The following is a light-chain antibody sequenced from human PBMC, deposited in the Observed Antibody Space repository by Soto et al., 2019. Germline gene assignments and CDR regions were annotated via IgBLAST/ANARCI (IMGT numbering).Light chain of an antibody. Sequence: DIVMTQSPESLAVSLGERATINCKSSQSVFYSSNNKNYLAWYQQKPGQPPNLLIYWASTRESGVPDRFSGSASGTDFTLTISSLQAEDVAVYYCQQYYSTPLTFGGGTKVEIK. CDR1: QSVFYSSNNKNY. V-gene: IGKV4-1*01. J-gene: IGKJ4*01. CDR3: QQYYSTPLT. CDR2: WAS.